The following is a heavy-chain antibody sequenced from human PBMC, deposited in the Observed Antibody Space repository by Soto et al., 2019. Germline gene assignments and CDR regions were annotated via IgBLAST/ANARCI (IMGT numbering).Heavy chain of an antibody. V-gene: IGHV4-30-2*01. J-gene: IGHJ4*02. CDR2: IYHFGIX. CDR3: ARVPDY. D-gene: IGHD2-2*01. CDR1: CGSISSGGYS. Sequence: SETLSLTCAVSCGSISSGGYSWSWIRQPPGKCLEWMGYIYHFGIXXYNPSLKXXLTISVDRSNXQFSLXLVSVPSADTAVNYCARVPDYWRQGILVTAS.